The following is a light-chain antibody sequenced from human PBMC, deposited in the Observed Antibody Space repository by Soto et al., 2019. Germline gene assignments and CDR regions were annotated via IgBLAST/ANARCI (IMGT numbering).Light chain of an antibody. Sequence: QSVLTQPPSVSGAPGQRVTISCTGSSSNIGAGYDVHWYQQPPGTAPKLLIYGNSNRPSGVPDRFSGSKSGTSASLAITGLQAEDAADYSCQSYDSSLSGSVFGGGTQLTVL. V-gene: IGLV1-40*01. CDR2: GNS. J-gene: IGLJ3*02. CDR1: SSNIGAGYD. CDR3: QSYDSSLSGSV.